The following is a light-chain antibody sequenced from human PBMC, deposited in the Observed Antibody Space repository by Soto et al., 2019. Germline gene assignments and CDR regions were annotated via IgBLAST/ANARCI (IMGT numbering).Light chain of an antibody. V-gene: IGKV3-20*01. CDR1: QSISANY. CDR2: GAS. CDR3: HQYGVLPKT. Sequence: EIVLTQSPGTVSLSPGDRATLSCRASQSISANYLAWYQQTPGQAPRLLIYGASIRATGIPDRFAGSGSGPDFPLTISRLEPEDFAVYYCHQYGVLPKTFGQGTTVEIK. J-gene: IGKJ1*01.